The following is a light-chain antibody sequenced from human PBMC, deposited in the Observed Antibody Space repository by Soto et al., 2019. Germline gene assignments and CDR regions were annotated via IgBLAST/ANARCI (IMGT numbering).Light chain of an antibody. CDR2: EAY. V-gene: IGKV3-11*01. Sequence: EVVLTQSPVTLSFSPGERATLSCRASQSVDRYVAWYQQKVGQAPRLLIYEAYTRATGVGARFTGSGSATDFSLTITSLETEDFAVYFCQQRGKWPSTFGPGTKVDIK. CDR1: QSVDRY. J-gene: IGKJ2*02. CDR3: QQRGKWPST.